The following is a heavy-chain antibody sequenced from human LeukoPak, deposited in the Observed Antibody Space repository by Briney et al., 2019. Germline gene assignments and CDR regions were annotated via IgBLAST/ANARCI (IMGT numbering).Heavy chain of an antibody. CDR1: GGSISSYY. Sequence: PSETLSLTCTVSGGSISSYYWSWVRQPAGKGLEWIGRTYTSGSTNYNPSLKSRVNMSVDTSKNQFSLKLSSVTAADTAVYYCARDLGCSGGSCYWNWFDPWGQGTLVTVSS. CDR3: ARDLGCSGGSCYWNWFDP. D-gene: IGHD2-15*01. CDR2: TYTSGST. V-gene: IGHV4-4*07. J-gene: IGHJ5*02.